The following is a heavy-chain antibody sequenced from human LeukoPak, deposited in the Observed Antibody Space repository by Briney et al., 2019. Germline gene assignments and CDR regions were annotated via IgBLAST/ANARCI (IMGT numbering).Heavy chain of an antibody. V-gene: IGHV3-21*01. CDR3: ARSDIVVVPAAMGIYYYGMDV. CDR1: GFTFSSYS. CDR2: ISSSSSYI. D-gene: IGHD2-2*01. J-gene: IGHJ6*02. Sequence: GGSLRLSCAASGFTFSSYSMNWVRQAPGKGLEWVSSISSSSSYIYYADSVKGRFTISRGNAKNSLYLQMNSLRAEDTAVYYCARSDIVVVPAAMGIYYYGMDVWGQGTTVTVSS.